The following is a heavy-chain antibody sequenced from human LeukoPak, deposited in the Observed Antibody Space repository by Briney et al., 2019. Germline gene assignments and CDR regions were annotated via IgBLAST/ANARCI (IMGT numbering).Heavy chain of an antibody. V-gene: IGHV3-21*01. D-gene: IGHD2/OR15-2a*01. CDR3: ASEYGLIH. CDR2: ISSSSTYI. Sequence: GGSLRLSCAAPGFTFSSFSMNWVRQAPGKELEWVSSISSSSTYIYYADSMKGRFTISRDNAKNSLYLQMNSLRADDTAVYYCASEYGLIHWGQGTLVTVSS. J-gene: IGHJ4*02. CDR1: GFTFSSFS.